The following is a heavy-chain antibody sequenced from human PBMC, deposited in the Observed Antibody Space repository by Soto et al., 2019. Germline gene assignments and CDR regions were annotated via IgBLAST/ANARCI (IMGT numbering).Heavy chain of an antibody. CDR1: GYSFTGYY. D-gene: IGHD6-6*01. J-gene: IGHJ6*02. Sequence: ASVKVSCKASGYSFTGYYMHWVRQAPGQGLEWMGWINPKSGGTNSAQKFQGWVTMTRDTSISTAYMEVSSLKSDDTAVYYCARGSSFSLGLARYYAMDVWGQGTTVTVSS. V-gene: IGHV1-2*04. CDR3: ARGSSFSLGLARYYAMDV. CDR2: INPKSGGT.